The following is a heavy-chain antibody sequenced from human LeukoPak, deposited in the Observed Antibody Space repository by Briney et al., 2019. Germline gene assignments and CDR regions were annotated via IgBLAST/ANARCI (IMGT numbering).Heavy chain of an antibody. Sequence: GGSLRLSCAASGFTFSSYAMNWVRQAPGKGLQWVSALSGSGGSTYYADSVKGRFTIFRDNSKNTMYLQMNSLRAEDTAVYYCAKGSMGRGPDYWGQGTLVTASS. D-gene: IGHD3-10*01. CDR3: AKGSMGRGPDY. J-gene: IGHJ4*02. CDR1: GFTFSSYA. CDR2: LSGSGGST. V-gene: IGHV3-23*01.